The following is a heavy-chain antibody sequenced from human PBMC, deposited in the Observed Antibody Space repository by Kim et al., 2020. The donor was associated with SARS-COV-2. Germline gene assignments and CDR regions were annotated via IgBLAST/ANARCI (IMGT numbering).Heavy chain of an antibody. J-gene: IGHJ3*02. CDR2: ISSSGSTI. Sequence: GGSLRLSCAASGFTFSSYEMNWVRQAPGKGLEWVSYISSSGSTIYYADSVKGRFTISRDNAKNSLYLQMNSLRAEDTAVYYCAPLGRYFDWLSHAFDIWGQGTMVTVSS. V-gene: IGHV3-48*03. D-gene: IGHD3-9*01. CDR1: GFTFSSYE. CDR3: APLGRYFDWLSHAFDI.